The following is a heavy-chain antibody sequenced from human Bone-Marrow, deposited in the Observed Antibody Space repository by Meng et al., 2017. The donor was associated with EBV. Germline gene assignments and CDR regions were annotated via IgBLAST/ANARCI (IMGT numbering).Heavy chain of an antibody. J-gene: IGHJ4*02. CDR3: ASESGRGFTPDY. D-gene: IGHD3-10*01. CDR2: LIPMSDAP. V-gene: IGHV1-69*01. CDR1: GGTFRRYA. Sequence: HALLVHSGAEVKKPGSSVKFSCKTSGGTFRRYAISWVRQAPGQGLEWMGGLIPMSDAPHYAQKFQGRVTITADESTSTHYMDLSGLRSEDTAVYYCASESGRGFTPDYWGQGTLVTVSS.